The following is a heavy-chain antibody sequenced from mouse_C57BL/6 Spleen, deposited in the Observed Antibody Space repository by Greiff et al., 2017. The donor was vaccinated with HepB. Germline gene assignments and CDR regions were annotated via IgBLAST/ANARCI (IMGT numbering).Heavy chain of an antibody. V-gene: IGHV1-59*01. Sequence: VQLQQSGAELVRPGPSVKLSCKASGYTFTSYWMHWVKQRPGQGLEWIGVIDPSDSYTNYNQKFKGKATLTVDTSSSTAYMQLSSLTSEDSAVYYCAPLTTVVAHDVWGTGTTVTVSS. J-gene: IGHJ1*03. CDR3: APLTTVVAHDV. D-gene: IGHD1-1*01. CDR1: GYTFTSYW. CDR2: IDPSDSYT.